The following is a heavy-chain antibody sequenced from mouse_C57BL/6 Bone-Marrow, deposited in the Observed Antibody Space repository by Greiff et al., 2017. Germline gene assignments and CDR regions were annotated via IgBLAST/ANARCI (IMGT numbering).Heavy chain of an antibody. J-gene: IGHJ1*03. CDR1: GFTFTDYY. CDR2: VYPYNGGT. Sequence: DVQLQESGPVLVKPGPSVKISCKASGFTFTDYYMHWVKQSHGKSLEWIGLVYPYNGGTSYNQKFKGKATLTVDTSSSTAYMELNSLTSEDSAVYYCARGEEGYYYGPYWYFDVWGTGTTVTVSS. D-gene: IGHD1-1*01. CDR3: ARGEEGYYYGPYWYFDV. V-gene: IGHV1-36*01.